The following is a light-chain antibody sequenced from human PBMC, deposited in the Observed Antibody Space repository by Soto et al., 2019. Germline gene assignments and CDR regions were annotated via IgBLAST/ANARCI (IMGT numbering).Light chain of an antibody. V-gene: IGLV2-11*01. J-gene: IGLJ1*01. CDR3: CSYAGRYTYV. CDR2: DVS. CDR1: SSDVGSNNY. Sequence: QSVLTQPRPVAGSPGQSVTISCTGASSDVGSNNYVSWYQQHPGKAPKLMIYDVSKRPSGVPDRFSGSKSGNTASLTISGLQTEDEADYYCCSYAGRYTYVFGTGTKVTVL.